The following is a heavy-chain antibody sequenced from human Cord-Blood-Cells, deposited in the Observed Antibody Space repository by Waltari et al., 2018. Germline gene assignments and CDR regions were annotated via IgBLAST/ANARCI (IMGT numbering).Heavy chain of an antibody. CDR2: INHSGST. CDR3: ARGQGSSGWYDY. D-gene: IGHD6-19*01. V-gene: IGHV4-34*01. CDR1: GGSFSGYY. Sequence: QVQLQQWGAGLLKPPETLSLTCAVDGGSFSGYYWSWIRQPPGKGLEWIGEINHSGSTNYNPSLKSRVTISVDTSKNQFSLKLSSVTAADTAVYYCARGQGSSGWYDYWGQGTLVTVSS. J-gene: IGHJ4*02.